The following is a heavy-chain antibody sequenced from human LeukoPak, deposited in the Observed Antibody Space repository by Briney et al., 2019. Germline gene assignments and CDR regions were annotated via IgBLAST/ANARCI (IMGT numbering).Heavy chain of an antibody. Sequence: PGESLQISCKGSGSSFTSYWIGWVRQLPGKGLEWMGIIYPGDSDTRYSPSFQGQVTISADKPISTAYLQWSSLKASDTAMYYCARRDDYGDYHFDYWGQGTLVTVSS. D-gene: IGHD4-17*01. V-gene: IGHV5-51*01. CDR1: GSSFTSYW. J-gene: IGHJ4*02. CDR2: IYPGDSDT. CDR3: ARRDDYGDYHFDY.